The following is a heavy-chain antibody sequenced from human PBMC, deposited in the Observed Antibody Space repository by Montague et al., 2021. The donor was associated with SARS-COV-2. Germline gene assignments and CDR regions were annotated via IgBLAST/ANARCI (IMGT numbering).Heavy chain of an antibody. J-gene: IGHJ4*02. D-gene: IGHD1-1*01. CDR2: VHYTGST. Sequence: SETLSLTCEVSGDSISSYYWSWIRQSPGKGLEGIGYVHYTGSTEYNPSLKTRVTLSLDTPRNHFSLKLRSVTAADTAVYYCARAQNTCFIANCVNDFEVWGLGALVTVSS. CDR3: ARAQNTCFIANCVNDFEV. CDR1: GDSISSYY. V-gene: IGHV4-59*01.